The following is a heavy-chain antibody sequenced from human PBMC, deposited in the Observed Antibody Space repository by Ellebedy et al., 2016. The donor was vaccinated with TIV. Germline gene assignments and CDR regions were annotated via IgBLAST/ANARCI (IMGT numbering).Heavy chain of an antibody. J-gene: IGHJ4*02. Sequence: GESLKISCAASGFTXSSHYMHWVPXGTGNGLEWVSAIGSAGDTSYSGSVKGRFTISRENGKNSVYLQMNSLRAEDTAVYYCARLGVIAAAGASDYWGQGTLVIASS. V-gene: IGHV3-13*01. D-gene: IGHD6-13*01. CDR2: IGSAGDT. CDR1: GFTXSSHY. CDR3: ARLGVIAAAGASDY.